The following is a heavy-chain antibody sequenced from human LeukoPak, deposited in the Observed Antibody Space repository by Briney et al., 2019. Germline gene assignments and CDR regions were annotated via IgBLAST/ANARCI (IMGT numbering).Heavy chain of an antibody. V-gene: IGHV4-61*02. CDR1: GGSISSGSYY. CDR2: IYTSGST. D-gene: IGHD6-13*01. Sequence: SETLSLTCTVSGGSISSGSYYWSWIRQPAGKGLEWIGRIYTSGSTNYNPSLKSRVTISVDTSKNQFSLKLSSVTAADTAVYYCARDSPGYSSSWTPRDAFDIWGQGTMVTVSS. J-gene: IGHJ3*02. CDR3: ARDSPGYSSSWTPRDAFDI.